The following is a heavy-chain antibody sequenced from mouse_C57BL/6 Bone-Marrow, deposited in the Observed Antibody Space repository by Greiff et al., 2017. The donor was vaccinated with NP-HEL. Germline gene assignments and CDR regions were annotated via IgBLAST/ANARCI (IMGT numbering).Heavy chain of an antibody. V-gene: IGHV14-4*01. D-gene: IGHD1-1*01. Sequence: EVQLQQSGAELVRPGASVKLSCTASGFNIKDDYMHWVKQRPEQGLEWIGWIDPENGDTEYASKFQGKATITADTSSNPAYLQLSSLTSEDTAVYYCRTTVGDYWGQGTTLTVSS. CDR3: RTTVGDY. CDR1: GFNIKDDY. J-gene: IGHJ2*01. CDR2: IDPENGDT.